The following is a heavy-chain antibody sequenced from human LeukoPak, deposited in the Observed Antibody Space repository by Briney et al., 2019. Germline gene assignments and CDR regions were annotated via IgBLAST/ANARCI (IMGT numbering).Heavy chain of an antibody. D-gene: IGHD3-3*01. V-gene: IGHV4-59*01. CDR1: GGSISSYY. CDR2: IYYSGST. CDR3: ARIYDFWSGYFFDY. Sequence: PSETLSLTCTVSGGSISSYYWSWIRQPPGKGLEWIGYIYYSGSTNYNPSLKSRVTISVDTSKNQFSLKLSSVTAADTAVYYCARIYDFWSGYFFDYWGQGTLVTASS. J-gene: IGHJ4*02.